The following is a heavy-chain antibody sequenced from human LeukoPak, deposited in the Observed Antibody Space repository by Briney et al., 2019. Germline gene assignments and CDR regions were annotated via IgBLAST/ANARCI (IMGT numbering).Heavy chain of an antibody. CDR1: GFTFSSYA. V-gene: IGHV3-23*01. Sequence: PGGSLRLSCAASGFTFSSYAMSWVRQAPGKGLEWVSAISGSGGSTYYADSVKGRFTISRDNSKNTLYLQMNSLRAEDTAVYYCAKDPSVFGVVNRKRADYWGQGTLVTVSS. CDR3: AKDPSVFGVVNRKRADY. CDR2: ISGSGGST. D-gene: IGHD3-3*01. J-gene: IGHJ4*02.